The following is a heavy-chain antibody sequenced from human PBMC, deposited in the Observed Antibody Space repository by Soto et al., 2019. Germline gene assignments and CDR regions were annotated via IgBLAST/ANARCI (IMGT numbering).Heavy chain of an antibody. V-gene: IGHV5-51*01. Sequence: EVQLVQSGAEVKKPGESLRISCKGSGYSFTSYWIGWVRQMPGKGLEWMGIIHPGDSDGDSDTRYSPPFQGQVTISADKSIRTAYLLWSSLKASDTAMYYCARARTFGPTNFDYWGQGTLVTVSS. D-gene: IGHD3-16*01. CDR3: ARARTFGPTNFDY. CDR2: IHPGDSDGDSDT. J-gene: IGHJ4*02. CDR1: GYSFTSYW.